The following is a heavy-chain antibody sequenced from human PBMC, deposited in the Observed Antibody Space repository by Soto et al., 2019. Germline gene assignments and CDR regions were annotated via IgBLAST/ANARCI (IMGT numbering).Heavy chain of an antibody. CDR1: GFTFSSYW. J-gene: IGHJ6*02. D-gene: IGHD3-3*01. V-gene: IGHV3-7*01. CDR3: ARDSWNYDFWSGFKYYYYYYGMDV. CDR2: IKQDGSEK. Sequence: GGSLRLSCAASGFTFSSYWMSWVRQAPGKGLEWVANIKQDGSEKYYVDSVKGRFTISRDNAKNSLYLQMNSLRAEDTAVYYCARDSWNYDFWSGFKYYYYYYGMDVWGQGTTVTVSS.